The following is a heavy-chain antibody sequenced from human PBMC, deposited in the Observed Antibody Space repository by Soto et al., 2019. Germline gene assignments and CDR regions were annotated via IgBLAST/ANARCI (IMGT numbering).Heavy chain of an antibody. CDR2: IYPGESDT. Sequence: GQCLKSSYXGSGCIFVSCWIGWLRQLRGKGPRWMGMIYPGESDTRYSPCFQGQVTISGDKSISTAYLQWSSLKASDTAMYYCARYRGNGDYEAFDIWGQGTMVTVSS. V-gene: IGHV5-51*03. CDR1: GCIFVSCW. J-gene: IGHJ3*02. CDR3: ARYRGNGDYEAFDI. D-gene: IGHD4-17*01.